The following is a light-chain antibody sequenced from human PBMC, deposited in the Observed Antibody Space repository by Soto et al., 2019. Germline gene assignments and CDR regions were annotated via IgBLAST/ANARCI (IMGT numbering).Light chain of an antibody. CDR1: QSVSSRY. Sequence: ETVLTQSPGTLSLSPGERATLSCRASQSVSSRYLAWYQQKPGQAPRLLIYGASSRATGTPDRFSGSGSGTDLRVGIGCLEPGDHAVYYCQQDGNSPLVFGSGTKVDIK. V-gene: IGKV3-20*01. J-gene: IGKJ3*01. CDR2: GAS. CDR3: QQDGNSPLV.